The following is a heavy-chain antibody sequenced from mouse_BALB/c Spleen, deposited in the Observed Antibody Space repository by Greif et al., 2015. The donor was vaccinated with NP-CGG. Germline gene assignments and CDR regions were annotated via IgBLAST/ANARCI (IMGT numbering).Heavy chain of an antibody. V-gene: IGHV14-1*02. Sequence: EVQLQQSGAELVRPGALVKLSCKASGFNIKDYYMHWVKQRPEQGLEWIGWIDPENGNTIYDPKFQGKASITADTSSNTAYLQLSSLTSEDTAVYYCARSGTTANLDYWGQGTTLTVSS. D-gene: IGHD1-2*01. CDR2: IDPENGNT. CDR1: GFNIKDYY. J-gene: IGHJ2*01. CDR3: ARSGTTANLDY.